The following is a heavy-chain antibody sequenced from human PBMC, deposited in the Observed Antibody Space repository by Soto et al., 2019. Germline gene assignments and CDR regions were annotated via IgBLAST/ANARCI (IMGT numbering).Heavy chain of an antibody. J-gene: IGHJ6*02. CDR2: IYPGDSDT. Sequence: GESLKISCKGSGYTFTNYWMGWVRQMPGKGPEWMGIIYPGDSDTKYNPSFQGQVTISGDKSITTTYLQWSSLKASDTAIYYCAASIFYYGMDVWGQGTTVTVSS. CDR3: AASIFYYGMDV. CDR1: GYTFTNYW. V-gene: IGHV5-51*01.